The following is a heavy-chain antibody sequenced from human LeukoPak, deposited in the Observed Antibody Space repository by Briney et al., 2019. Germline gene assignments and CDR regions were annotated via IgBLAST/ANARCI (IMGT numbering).Heavy chain of an antibody. Sequence: PSETLSLTCTVSGVSINDYYWNWIRQPPGKGLEWIAYIYYSGSTNYNPSLKSRVTISVVTSKNQFSLKLSSVTAADTAVYYCARAYYYDSSGPRSYWYFDLWGRGTLVTVSS. CDR1: GVSINDYY. CDR2: IYYSGST. D-gene: IGHD3-22*01. V-gene: IGHV4-59*12. CDR3: ARAYYYDSSGPRSYWYFDL. J-gene: IGHJ2*01.